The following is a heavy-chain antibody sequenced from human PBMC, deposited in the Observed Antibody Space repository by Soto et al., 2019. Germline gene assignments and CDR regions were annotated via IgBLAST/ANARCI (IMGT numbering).Heavy chain of an antibody. V-gene: IGHV3-23*01. J-gene: IGHJ4*02. CDR1: GFIFSNHA. CDR2: ISAGGNLI. Sequence: GSLRLSCAASGFIFSNHAMSWVRQVPGKGLEWVSGISAGGNLIYYADSVRGRFTMSRDNSQNMLYLQMNSLRAEDTAVYFCAKRQGIGAAAKNFDFWGQGARVTVSS. CDR3: AKRQGIGAAAKNFDF. D-gene: IGHD6-13*01.